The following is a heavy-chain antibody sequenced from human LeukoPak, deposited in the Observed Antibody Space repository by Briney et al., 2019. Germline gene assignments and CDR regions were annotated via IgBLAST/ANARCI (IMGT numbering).Heavy chain of an antibody. D-gene: IGHD1-26*01. V-gene: IGHV3-30*04. CDR3: ARSQRSDY. Sequence: GGSLRLSCAASGFTFSSYVMHWVRQAPGKGLEWVAIISYDGSNEYYADSVKGRFTISRDNAKNSLYLQMNSLRAEDTAVYYCARSQRSDYWGQGTLVTVSS. CDR1: GFTFSSYV. CDR2: ISYDGSNE. J-gene: IGHJ4*02.